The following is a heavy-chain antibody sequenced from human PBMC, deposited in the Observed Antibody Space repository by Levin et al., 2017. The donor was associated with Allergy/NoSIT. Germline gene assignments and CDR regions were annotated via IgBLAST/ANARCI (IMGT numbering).Heavy chain of an antibody. D-gene: IGHD6-19*01. J-gene: IGHJ4*02. CDR2: ISYDGSNK. CDR1: GFTFSSYA. Sequence: SCAASGFTFSSYAMHWVRQAPGKGLEWVAVISYDGSNKYYADSVKGRFTISRDNSKNTLYLQMNSLRAEDTAVYYCARDRVDSSGWYPLYYFDYWGQGTLVTVSS. CDR3: ARDRVDSSGWYPLYYFDY. V-gene: IGHV3-30*04.